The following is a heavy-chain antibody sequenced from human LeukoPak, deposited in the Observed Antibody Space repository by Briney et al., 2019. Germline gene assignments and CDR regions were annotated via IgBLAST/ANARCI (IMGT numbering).Heavy chain of an antibody. J-gene: IGHJ4*02. Sequence: ASVKVSCKASGYTFTGYYMHWVRQAPGQGLEWMGRINPNSGGTNYAQKFQGRVTMTRDTSISTAYMELSRLRSDDTAVYYCARVDTAMVTRDYWDQGTLVTVSS. D-gene: IGHD5-18*01. CDR1: GYTFTGYY. CDR3: ARVDTAMVTRDY. V-gene: IGHV1-2*06. CDR2: INPNSGGT.